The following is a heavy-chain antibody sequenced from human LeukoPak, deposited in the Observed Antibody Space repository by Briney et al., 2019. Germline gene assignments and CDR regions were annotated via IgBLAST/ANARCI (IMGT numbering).Heavy chain of an antibody. Sequence: PGGSLRLSCAASAFTFSSYGMHWVRQAPGKGLEWVAVIWYDGSYKYYADSVKGRFTISRDNSKNTLYLQMNSLRAEDTAVYYCAREASIAVAGTDHDAFDIWGQGTMVTVSS. V-gene: IGHV3-33*01. CDR2: IWYDGSYK. D-gene: IGHD6-19*01. CDR1: AFTFSSYG. J-gene: IGHJ3*02. CDR3: AREASIAVAGTDHDAFDI.